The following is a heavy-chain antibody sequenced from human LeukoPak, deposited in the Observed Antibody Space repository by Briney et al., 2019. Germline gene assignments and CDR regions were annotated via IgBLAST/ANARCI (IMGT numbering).Heavy chain of an antibody. CDR2: INPNSGGT. Sequence: ASVKVSCKASGGTFSSYAISWVRQAPGQGLEWMGWINPNSGGTNYAQKFQGRVTMTRDTSISTAYMELSRLRSDDTAVYYCARGEGGYDPHLGWGQGTLVTVSS. CDR1: GGTFSSYA. D-gene: IGHD5-12*01. J-gene: IGHJ4*02. V-gene: IGHV1-2*02. CDR3: ARGEGGYDPHLG.